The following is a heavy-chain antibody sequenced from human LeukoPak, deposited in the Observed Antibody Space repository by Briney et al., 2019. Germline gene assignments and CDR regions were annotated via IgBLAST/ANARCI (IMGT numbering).Heavy chain of an antibody. CDR3: ARVYSGSGYYYDGWFDP. D-gene: IGHD3-22*01. V-gene: IGHV4-34*01. J-gene: IGHJ5*02. CDR2: INHSGST. Sequence: SETLSLTCAVYGGSFSGYYWSWIRQPPGKGLEWIGEINHSGSTNYNPSLKSRVTISVDTSKNQFSLKLSSVTAADTAVYYCARVYSGSGYYYDGWFDPWGQGTLVTVSS. CDR1: GGSFSGYY.